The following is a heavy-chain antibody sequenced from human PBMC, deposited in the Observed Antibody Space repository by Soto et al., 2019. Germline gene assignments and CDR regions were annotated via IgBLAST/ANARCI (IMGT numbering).Heavy chain of an antibody. CDR3: ARDGGLLDAFDI. CDR2: IYYSGST. Sequence: PSETLSLTCTVSGGSISSGGYYWSWIRQHPGKGLEWIGYIYYSGSTYYNPSLKSRVTISVDMSKNQFSLKLTSVTAADTAVYYCARDGGLLDAFDIWGQGTMVTVS. D-gene: IGHD3-16*01. V-gene: IGHV4-31*03. J-gene: IGHJ3*02. CDR1: GGSISSGGYY.